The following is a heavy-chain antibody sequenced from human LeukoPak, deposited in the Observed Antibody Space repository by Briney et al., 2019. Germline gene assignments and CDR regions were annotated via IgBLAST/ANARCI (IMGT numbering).Heavy chain of an antibody. CDR2: INHSGST. J-gene: IGHJ3*02. V-gene: IGHV4-34*01. CDR1: GGSFSGYY. Sequence: SETLSLTCAVYGGSFSGYYWSWIRQPPGKGLEWIGEINHSGSTNYNPSLKSRVTISVDTSKNQFSLKLSSVTAADTAVYYCARRLSSYYDSSGYLDPFDIWGQGTMVTVSS. D-gene: IGHD3-22*01. CDR3: ARRLSSYYDSSGYLDPFDI.